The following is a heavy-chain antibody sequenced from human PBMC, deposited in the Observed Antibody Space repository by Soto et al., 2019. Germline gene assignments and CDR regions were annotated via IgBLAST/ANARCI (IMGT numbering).Heavy chain of an antibody. V-gene: IGHV5-51*01. D-gene: IGHD3-22*01. Sequence: ESLKISCRTSGYRFTSYWIAWVRQMPGKGLEWMGIIFPSASDTRYSPSFQGQVTISADRSTSTVFLQWASLKASDTAVYFCARKDKSGYFNWFDPWGHVTRVTVSS. J-gene: IGHJ5*02. CDR3: ARKDKSGYFNWFDP. CDR2: IFPSASDT. CDR1: GYRFTSYW.